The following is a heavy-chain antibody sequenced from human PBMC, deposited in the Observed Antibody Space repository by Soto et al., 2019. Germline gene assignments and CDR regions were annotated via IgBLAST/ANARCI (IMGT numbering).Heavy chain of an antibody. CDR1: GYTFINYG. V-gene: IGHV1-18*01. Sequence: GASVKVSCKASGYTFINYGFSWVRQAPGQGLEWMGWISDYNGNTKYAQKLQGRVTMTTDTSTSTAYMELRSLRSDDTAVYYCARGWDNDYSNRYYGMDVWGQGTTVTVSS. D-gene: IGHD4-4*01. CDR3: ARGWDNDYSNRYYGMDV. CDR2: ISDYNGNT. J-gene: IGHJ6*02.